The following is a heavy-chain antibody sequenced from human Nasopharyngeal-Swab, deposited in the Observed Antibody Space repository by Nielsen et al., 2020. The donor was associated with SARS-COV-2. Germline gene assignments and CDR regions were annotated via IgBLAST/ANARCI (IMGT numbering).Heavy chain of an antibody. J-gene: IGHJ3*02. Sequence: SETLSLTCTVSGGSISSGGYYWSWIRQHPGKGLEWIGYIYYSGSTYYNPSLKSRVTISVDTSKNQFSLKLSSVTAADTAVYYCARVLTRNLVVALVLDAFDIWSQGTMVTVSS. D-gene: IGHD2-15*01. CDR1: GGSISSGGYY. CDR3: ARVLTRNLVVALVLDAFDI. V-gene: IGHV4-31*03. CDR2: IYYSGST.